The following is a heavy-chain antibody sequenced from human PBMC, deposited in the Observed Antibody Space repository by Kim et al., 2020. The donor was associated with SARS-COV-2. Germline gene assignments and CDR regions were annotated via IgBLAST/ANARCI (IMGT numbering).Heavy chain of an antibody. V-gene: IGHV3-30*01. CDR3: AREGYGGNTRGGYYFDY. Sequence: VKCRFTIPREKSKNTLYLQRNSLRAEDTAVYYCAREGYGGNTRGGYYFDYWGQGTLVTVSS. J-gene: IGHJ4*02. D-gene: IGHD4-17*01.